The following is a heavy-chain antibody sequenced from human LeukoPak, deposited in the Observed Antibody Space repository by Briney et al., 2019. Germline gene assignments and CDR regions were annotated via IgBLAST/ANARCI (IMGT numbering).Heavy chain of an antibody. CDR3: ARDWYAGPTGMALDAFDI. CDR1: GGSISSYY. J-gene: IGHJ3*02. CDR2: IYYSGST. V-gene: IGHV4-59*01. Sequence: SETLSLTCTVSGGSISSYYWSWIRQPPGKGLEWIGYIYYSGSTNYNPSLKSRVTISVDTSKNQFSLKLSSVTAADTAVYYCARDWYAGPTGMALDAFDIWGQGTMVTVSS. D-gene: IGHD5-24*01.